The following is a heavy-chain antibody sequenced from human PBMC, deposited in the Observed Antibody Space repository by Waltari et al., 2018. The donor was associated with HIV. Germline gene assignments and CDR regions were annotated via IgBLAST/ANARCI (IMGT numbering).Heavy chain of an antibody. D-gene: IGHD4-17*01. Sequence: EVQQVESGGGLVQPGGSLRLSCAGSGFTFSSNWMSWVRQAPGKGLECVDNIKQDGSEKYYVDSVKGRFTNSRDNAKNSLYLHMNSLRAEDTAVYYCARATTYGHPRFDYWGQGTLVTVSS. CDR1: GFTFSSNW. V-gene: IGHV3-7*01. CDR2: IKQDGSEK. J-gene: IGHJ4*02. CDR3: ARATTYGHPRFDY.